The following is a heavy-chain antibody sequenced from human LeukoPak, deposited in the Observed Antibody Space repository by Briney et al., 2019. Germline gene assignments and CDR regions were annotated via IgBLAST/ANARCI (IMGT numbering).Heavy chain of an antibody. CDR3: ARESGRYDYWSGSSNNYYYMDV. CDR2: IYSGGST. D-gene: IGHD3-3*01. J-gene: IGHJ6*03. CDR1: GFTVSSNY. Sequence: GGSLRLSCAASGFTVSSNYMSWVRQAPGKGLEWVSVIYSGGSTYYADSVKGRFTISRDNSKNTLCLQMNSLRAEDTAVYYCARESGRYDYWSGSSNNYYYMDVWGKGTTVTVSS. V-gene: IGHV3-53*01.